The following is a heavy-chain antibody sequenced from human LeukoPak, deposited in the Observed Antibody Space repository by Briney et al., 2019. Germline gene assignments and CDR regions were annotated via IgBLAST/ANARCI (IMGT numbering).Heavy chain of an antibody. CDR3: ARAVCGGDCYSGY. J-gene: IGHJ4*02. CDR2: IIPILGIA. D-gene: IGHD2-21*02. V-gene: IGHV1-69*04. Sequence: SVKVSCKASGGTFSSYAISWVRQAPGQGLEWMGRIIPILGIANYAQKFQGRVTITADKSTSTAYMELSSLRSEDTAVYYCARAVCGGDCYSGYWGQGTLVTVSS. CDR1: GGTFSSYA.